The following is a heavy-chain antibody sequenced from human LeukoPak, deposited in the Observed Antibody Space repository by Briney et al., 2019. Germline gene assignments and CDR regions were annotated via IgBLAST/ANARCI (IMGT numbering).Heavy chain of an antibody. CDR1: GGSISSGGYY. D-gene: IGHD6-19*01. V-gene: IGHV4-31*03. CDR2: IYYSGST. Sequence: SETLSLTCIVSGGSISSGGYYWSWIRRHPGKGLEWIGYIYYSGSTYYNPSLKSRVTISVDTSKNQFSLKLSSVTAADTAVYYCARVEGAGNSDYWGQGTLVTVSS. CDR3: ARVEGAGNSDY. J-gene: IGHJ4*02.